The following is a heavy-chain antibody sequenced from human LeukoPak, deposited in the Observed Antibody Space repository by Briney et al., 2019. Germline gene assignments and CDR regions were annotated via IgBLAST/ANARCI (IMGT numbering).Heavy chain of an antibody. CDR3: ARSLGIAVAGFDY. CDR1: GGSISSSSYY. D-gene: IGHD6-19*01. J-gene: IGHJ4*02. CDR2: IYYSGST. Sequence: SETLSLTCTVSGGSISSSSYYWGWIRQPPGKGLEWIGSIYYSGSTYYNPSLKSRVTISVDTSKNQFSPKLSSVTAADTAVYYCARSLGIAVAGFDYWGQGTLVTVSS. V-gene: IGHV4-39*01.